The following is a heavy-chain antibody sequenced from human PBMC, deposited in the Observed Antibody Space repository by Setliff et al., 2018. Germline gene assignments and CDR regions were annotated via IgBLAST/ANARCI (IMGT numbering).Heavy chain of an antibody. V-gene: IGHV1-2*06. CDR2: IHPNTGST. CDR3: AKQGYSDSLYAFDV. J-gene: IGHJ3*01. Sequence: ASVKVSCKTSGYTFTAYYIYWVRQAPGHGLELMGRIHPNTGSTNYLQDFQGRVTITRDTSIYTVYMELTGLTSGDTAVYYCAKQGYSDSLYAFDVWGQGTVVTVAS. CDR1: GYTFTAYY. D-gene: IGHD3-16*02.